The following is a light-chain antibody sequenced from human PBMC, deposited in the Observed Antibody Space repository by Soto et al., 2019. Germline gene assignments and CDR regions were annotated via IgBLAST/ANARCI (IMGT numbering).Light chain of an antibody. J-gene: IGKJ1*01. CDR2: DAS. V-gene: IGKV1-5*01. CDR1: QSVRNW. Sequence: IQMTQSPSTLSASVGDRVTFTCRASQSVRNWLAWYQQKPGKAPKLLIYDASSLEGGVPSRFSGSGSVTEFTLTISSLQPDDFATYYCQHYNDYPWTFGQGTRLDIK. CDR3: QHYNDYPWT.